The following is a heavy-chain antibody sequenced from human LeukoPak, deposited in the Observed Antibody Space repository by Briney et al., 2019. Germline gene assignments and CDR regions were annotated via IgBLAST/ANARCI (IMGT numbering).Heavy chain of an antibody. Sequence: SETLSLTCTVPGGSISSYYWSWIRQPPGKGLEWIGYIYYSGSTNYNPSLKSRVTISVDTSKNQFSLKLSSVTAADTAVYYCARDQGSGWPLDWGQGTLVTVSS. D-gene: IGHD6-19*01. CDR1: GGSISSYY. V-gene: IGHV4-59*01. CDR3: ARDQGSGWPLD. CDR2: IYYSGST. J-gene: IGHJ4*02.